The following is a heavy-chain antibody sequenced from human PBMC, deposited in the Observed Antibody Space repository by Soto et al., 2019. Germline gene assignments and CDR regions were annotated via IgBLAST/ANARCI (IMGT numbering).Heavy chain of an antibody. CDR3: ARDAAVVVPAASFDY. V-gene: IGHV1-69*08. CDR2: IIPILGIA. Sequence: QVQLVQSGAEVKKPGSSVQVSCKASGGTFSSYTISWMRQAPGQGLEWMGRIIPILGIANYAQKFQGRVTITADKSTSTAYMELSSLRSEDTAVYYCARDAAVVVPAASFDYWGQGTLVTVS. J-gene: IGHJ4*02. CDR1: GGTFSSYT. D-gene: IGHD2-2*01.